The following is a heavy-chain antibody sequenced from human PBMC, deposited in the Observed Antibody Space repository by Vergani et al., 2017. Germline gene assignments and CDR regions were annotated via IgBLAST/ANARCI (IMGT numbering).Heavy chain of an antibody. CDR3: AKDFSYSSIWYYFDY. V-gene: IGHV3-74*01. Sequence: EVQLVESGGGLVQPGGSLRLSCAASGFTFSSFWMPWVRQDPGKGLVWVSRINSDGSSTSYADAVKGRFTIARDNAKNTLYLQMNSLRAEDTAVYYCAKDFSYSSIWYYFDYWGQGTLVTVSS. CDR1: GFTFSSFW. CDR2: INSDGSST. D-gene: IGHD6-13*01. J-gene: IGHJ4*02.